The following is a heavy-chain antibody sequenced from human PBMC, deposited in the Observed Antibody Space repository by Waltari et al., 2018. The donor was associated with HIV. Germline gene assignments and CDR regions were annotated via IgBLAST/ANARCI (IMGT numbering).Heavy chain of an antibody. CDR1: ESYINTAYY. CDR3: ARAGVVPALFDL. J-gene: IGHJ2*01. V-gene: IGHV4-38-2*02. Sequence: QVQLQESGPGLVKPSETLSLRCIVSESYINTAYYWGWIRQPPGKGLEWVGSASHSGGTFHNASLQSRVTISVDRSKNQVSLKVNSVTAADTAVYYCARAGVVPALFDLWGRGTLVTVSS. D-gene: IGHD3-3*01. CDR2: ASHSGGT.